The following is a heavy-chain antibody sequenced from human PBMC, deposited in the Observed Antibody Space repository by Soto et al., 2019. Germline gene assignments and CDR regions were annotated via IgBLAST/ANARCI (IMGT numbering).Heavy chain of an antibody. Sequence: PGGSLRLSCAASGFTFSSYAMSWVRQAPGKGLEWVSAISGSGGSTYYADSVKGRFTISRDNSKNTLYLQMNSLRAEDTAVYYCAKDRVAAAGNYKYVSPWFDPWGQGTLVTVSS. V-gene: IGHV3-23*01. CDR3: AKDRVAAAGNYKYVSPWFDP. J-gene: IGHJ5*02. CDR1: GFTFSSYA. CDR2: ISGSGGST. D-gene: IGHD6-13*01.